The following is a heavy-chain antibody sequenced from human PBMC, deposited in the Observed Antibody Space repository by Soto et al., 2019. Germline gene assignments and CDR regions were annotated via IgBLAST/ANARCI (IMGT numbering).Heavy chain of an antibody. D-gene: IGHD2-15*01. CDR1: GFTFSSYA. Sequence: QVQLVESGGGVVQPGRSLRLSCAASGFTFSSYAMHWVRQAPGKGLEWVAVISYDGSNKYYADSVKGRFTISRDNSKNTLYLQMNSLRAEDTAVYYCARPTSGEAAFDIWGQGTMVTVSS. J-gene: IGHJ3*02. V-gene: IGHV3-30-3*01. CDR3: ARPTSGEAAFDI. CDR2: ISYDGSNK.